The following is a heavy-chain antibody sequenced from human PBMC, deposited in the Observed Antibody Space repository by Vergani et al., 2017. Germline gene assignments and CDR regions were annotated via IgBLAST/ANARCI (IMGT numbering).Heavy chain of an antibody. D-gene: IGHD2-15*01. Sequence: QLQLQESGPGLVKPSETLSLTCAVYGGSFSGYYWSWIRQPPGKGLEWIGEINHSGSTNYNPSLKSRVTISVDTSKNQFSLKLSSVTAADTAVYYCAKGDPVLDAFDIWGQGTMVTVSS. CDR1: GGSFSGYY. CDR2: INHSGST. J-gene: IGHJ3*02. CDR3: AKGDPVLDAFDI. V-gene: IGHV4-34*01.